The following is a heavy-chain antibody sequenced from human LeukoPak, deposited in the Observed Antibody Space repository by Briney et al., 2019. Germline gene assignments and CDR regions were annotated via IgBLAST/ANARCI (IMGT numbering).Heavy chain of an antibody. CDR2: IYTSGST. D-gene: IGHD1-1*01. V-gene: IGHV4-4*07. CDR3: ARRAYSAAYWKHFDY. Sequence: SETLSLTCTVSGGSISSYYWSWIRQPAGKGLEWIGRIYTSGSTNYNPSLKSRVTMSVDTSKNQFSLKLSSVTAADTAGYFCARRAYSAAYWKHFDYWGQGTLVTVSS. CDR1: GGSISSYY. J-gene: IGHJ4*02.